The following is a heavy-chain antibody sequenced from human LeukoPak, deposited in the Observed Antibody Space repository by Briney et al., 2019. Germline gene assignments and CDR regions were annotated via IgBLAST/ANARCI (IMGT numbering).Heavy chain of an antibody. V-gene: IGHV3-13*04. J-gene: IGHJ3*02. CDR1: GFTFSSYD. CDR2: ISSTGNT. CDR3: AGKQVTRSYGAFDI. D-gene: IGHD2-21*02. Sequence: GGALRLSCAASGFTFSSYDMHWVRQATGKGPEWVSAISSTGNTYYPGSVKGRFAISRENAKNYLYLQMNSLGAGDTAVYYCAGKQVTRSYGAFDIWGRGTMVTVSS.